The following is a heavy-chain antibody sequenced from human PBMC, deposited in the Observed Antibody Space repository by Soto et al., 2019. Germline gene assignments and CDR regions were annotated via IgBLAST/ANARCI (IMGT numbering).Heavy chain of an antibody. V-gene: IGHV5-51*01. J-gene: IGHJ4*02. D-gene: IGHD3-9*01. Sequence: LGEALKISCKGSGYSFATYWLGWVRQVPGKGLEWMGIIYPGDSDTSYSPSFQGQVTISADKSISAAYLQWSSLKASDTAMYFCARRRGLVGSFDYWGRGTLVTVSS. CDR2: IYPGDSDT. CDR3: ARRRGLVGSFDY. CDR1: GYSFATYW.